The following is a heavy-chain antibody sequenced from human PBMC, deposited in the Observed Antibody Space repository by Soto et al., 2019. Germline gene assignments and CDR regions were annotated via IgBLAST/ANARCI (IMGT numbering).Heavy chain of an antibody. CDR3: ARGSYYDFWSGPNPRAFDI. D-gene: IGHD3-3*01. CDR2: MNPNSGNT. Sequence: SVKVSCKASGYTFTSYDINCVLQATVQWLEWMGWMNPNSGNTGYAQKFQVRVTMTRNTSISTAYMELSSLRSEDTAVYYCARGSYYDFWSGPNPRAFDIWGQGTMVTVSS. V-gene: IGHV1-8*01. CDR1: GYTFTSYD. J-gene: IGHJ3*02.